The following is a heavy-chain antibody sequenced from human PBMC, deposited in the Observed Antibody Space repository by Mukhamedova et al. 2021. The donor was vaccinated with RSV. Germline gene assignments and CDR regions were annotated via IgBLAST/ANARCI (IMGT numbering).Heavy chain of an antibody. D-gene: IGHD6-13*01. V-gene: IGHV3-30*04. Sequence: FTISRDNSKNTLYLQMNSLRPEDRAVYYCATVPPTSSSQLDYWGQGTLVTVSS. J-gene: IGHJ4*02. CDR3: ATVPPTSSSQLDY.